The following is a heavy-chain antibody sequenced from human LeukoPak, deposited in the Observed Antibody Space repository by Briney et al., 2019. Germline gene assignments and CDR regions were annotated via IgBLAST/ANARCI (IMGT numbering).Heavy chain of an antibody. D-gene: IGHD2-21*02. J-gene: IGHJ3*02. CDR3: ARGAYCGGDCYLAAFDI. CDR1: GRSISSYY. CDR2: IYYSGST. Sequence: PSETLSLTCTVAGRSISSYYWSLIRQPPGKGLEWIGYIYYSGSTNYNPSLKSRVTISVDTSKNQFSLKLSSVTAADTAVYYCARGAYCGGDCYLAAFDIWGQGTMVTVSS. V-gene: IGHV4-59*01.